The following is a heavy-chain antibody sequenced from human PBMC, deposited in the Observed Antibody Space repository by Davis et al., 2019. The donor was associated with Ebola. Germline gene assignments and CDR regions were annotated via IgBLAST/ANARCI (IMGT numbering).Heavy chain of an antibody. V-gene: IGHV5-51*01. J-gene: IGHJ3*02. CDR2: IYPGDSDT. Sequence: GESLKISCKGSGYSFTSYWIGWVRQMPGKGLEWMGIIYPGDSDTRYSPSFQGQVTISADKSISTAYLQWSSLKASDTAMYYCARGGYMGATMSFLVSRPHAFDIWGQGTMVTVSS. CDR1: GYSFTSYW. CDR3: ARGGYMGATMSFLVSRPHAFDI. D-gene: IGHD1-26*01.